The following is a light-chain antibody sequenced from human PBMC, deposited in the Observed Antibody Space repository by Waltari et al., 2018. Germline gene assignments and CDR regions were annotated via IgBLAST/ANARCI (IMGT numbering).Light chain of an antibody. CDR2: EGS. V-gene: IGLV2-23*01. CDR3: CSYAGSSTLV. Sequence: QSALTQPASVSGSPGQSITFSCTGPSRDVGSYNLVSWYQQHPGKAPKLMIYEGSKRPSGVSNRFSGSKSGNTASLTISGLQAEDEADYYCCSYAGSSTLVFGGGTKLTVL. J-gene: IGLJ3*02. CDR1: SRDVGSYNL.